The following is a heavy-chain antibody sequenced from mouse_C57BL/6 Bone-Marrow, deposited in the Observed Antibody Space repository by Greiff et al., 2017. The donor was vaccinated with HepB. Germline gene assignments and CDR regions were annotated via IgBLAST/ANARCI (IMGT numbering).Heavy chain of an antibody. D-gene: IGHD1-1*01. Sequence: QVQLQQPGAELVKPGASVKLSCKASGYTFTSYWMHWVKQRPGQGLEWIGMIHPNSGSTNYNEKFKSKATLTVDKSSSPAYMQLSSLTSEDSAVYYCASITTVVALYYYAMDYWGQGTSVTVSS. V-gene: IGHV1-64*01. CDR1: GYTFTSYW. CDR3: ASITTVVALYYYAMDY. CDR2: IHPNSGST. J-gene: IGHJ4*01.